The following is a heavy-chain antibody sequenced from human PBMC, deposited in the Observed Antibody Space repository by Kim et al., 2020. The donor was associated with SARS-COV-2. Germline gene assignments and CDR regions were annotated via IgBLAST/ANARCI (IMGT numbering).Heavy chain of an antibody. CDR3: AKRGQPLMNFDY. D-gene: IGHD3-16*01. J-gene: IGHJ4*02. V-gene: IGHV3-23*01. CDR1: GFTFSSYA. CDR2: ISSSGDDT. Sequence: GGSLRLSCAASGFTFSSYAMSWVRQAPGKGLEWVSTISSSGDDTYYADSMKGRFPISRDNSKNTLYLQMNSLRVEDTAVYYCAKRGQPLMNFDYWGQGTLVTVSS.